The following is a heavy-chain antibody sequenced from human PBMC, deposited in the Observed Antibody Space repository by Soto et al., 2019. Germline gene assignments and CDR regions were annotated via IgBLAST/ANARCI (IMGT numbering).Heavy chain of an antibody. CDR3: ARGRLDDILTGYYVPPDAFDI. Sequence: ASVKVSCKASGYTFTSYGISWVRQAPGQGLEWMGWISAYNGNTNYAQKLQGRVTMTTDTSKSTAYIELRSLRSDDTALYYCARGRLDDILTGYYVPPDAFDIWGQGTMVTGS. CDR1: GYTFTSYG. D-gene: IGHD3-9*01. V-gene: IGHV1-18*01. CDR2: ISAYNGNT. J-gene: IGHJ3*02.